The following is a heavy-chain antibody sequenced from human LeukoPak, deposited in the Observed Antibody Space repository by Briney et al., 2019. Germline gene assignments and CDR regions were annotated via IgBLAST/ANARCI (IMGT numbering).Heavy chain of an antibody. Sequence: GGSLRLSCSASGFTFSSYAMHWVRQAPGKGLEYVSAISSNGGSTYYADSVKGRFTISRDNSKNTLYLQMSSLRAEDTAVYYCVKVPDYDILTGYLDYWGQETLVTVSS. J-gene: IGHJ4*02. CDR3: VKVPDYDILTGYLDY. CDR1: GFTFSSYA. V-gene: IGHV3-64D*06. D-gene: IGHD3-9*01. CDR2: ISSNGGST.